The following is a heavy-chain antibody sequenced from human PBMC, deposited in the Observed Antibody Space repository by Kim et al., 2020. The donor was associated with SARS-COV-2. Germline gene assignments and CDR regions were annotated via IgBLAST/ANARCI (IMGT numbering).Heavy chain of an antibody. Sequence: SETLSLTCAVYGGSFSGYYWSWIRQPPGKGLEWIGEINHSGSTNYNPSLKSRVTISVDTSKNQFSLKPSSVTAADTAVYYCARMVRRITIFGVVLPSYYFDYWGQGTLVTVSS. CDR2: INHSGST. CDR3: ARMVRRITIFGVVLPSYYFDY. V-gene: IGHV4-34*01. J-gene: IGHJ4*02. CDR1: GGSFSGYY. D-gene: IGHD3-3*01.